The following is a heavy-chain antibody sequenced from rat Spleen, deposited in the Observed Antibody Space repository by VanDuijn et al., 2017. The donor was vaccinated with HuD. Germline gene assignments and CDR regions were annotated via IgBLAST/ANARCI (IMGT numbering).Heavy chain of an antibody. CDR3: TSHGARVSRFAY. Sequence: EVQLVESGGGLVQPGRSLKVSCLASGFTFHNYWMTWIRQAPGKGLEWIASITTTGGSTYYPDSVKDRFTISRDNAKSTLYLQMDSLRSEDTATYYCTSHGARVSRFAYWGQGTLVTVSS. V-gene: IGHV5-31*01. CDR2: ITTTGGST. D-gene: IGHD1-4*01. CDR1: GFTFHNYW. J-gene: IGHJ3*01.